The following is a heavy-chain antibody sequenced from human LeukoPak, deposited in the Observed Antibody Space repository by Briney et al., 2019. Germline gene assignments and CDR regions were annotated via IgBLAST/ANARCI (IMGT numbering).Heavy chain of an antibody. V-gene: IGHV6-1*01. Sequence: SQTLSLTCAISGDSVSSNSAAWNWIRQSPSRGLEWLGRTYYRSRWYNDYSVSVKSRITIKPNTSKNKFSLQLNSVTPEDTAVYYCARGVAVAGTAVYYYGMDVWGQGTTVTVSS. CDR3: ARGVAVAGTAVYYYGMDV. CDR2: TYYRSRWYN. D-gene: IGHD6-19*01. CDR1: GDSVSSNSAA. J-gene: IGHJ6*02.